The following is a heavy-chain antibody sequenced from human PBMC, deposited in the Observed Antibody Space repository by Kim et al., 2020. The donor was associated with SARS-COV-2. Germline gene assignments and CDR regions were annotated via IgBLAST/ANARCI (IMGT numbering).Heavy chain of an antibody. D-gene: IGHD2-2*01. V-gene: IGHV3-15*01. J-gene: IGHJ4*02. Sequence: GGSLRLSCAASGFTFSNAWMSWVRQAPGKGLEWVGRIKSKTDGGTTDYAAPVKGRFTISRDDSKNTLYLQMNSLKTEDTAVYYCTTESSPLFCSSTSCYAVSSSLELYYFDYWGQGTLVTVSS. CDR2: IKSKTDGGTT. CDR3: TTESSPLFCSSTSCYAVSSSLELYYFDY. CDR1: GFTFSNAW.